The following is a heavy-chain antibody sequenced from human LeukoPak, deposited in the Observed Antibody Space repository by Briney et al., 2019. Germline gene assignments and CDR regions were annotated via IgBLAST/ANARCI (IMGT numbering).Heavy chain of an antibody. CDR3: ARDAPSCSSTSCYKDEYYFDY. J-gene: IGHJ4*02. Sequence: GGSLRLSCAASGFTFGSYAMSWVRQAPGKGLEWVSAISGSGGSTYYADSVKGRFTISRDNAKNSLYLQMNSLRAEDTAVYYCARDAPSCSSTSCYKDEYYFDYWGQGTLVTVSS. CDR1: GFTFGSYA. V-gene: IGHV3-23*01. D-gene: IGHD2-2*01. CDR2: ISGSGGST.